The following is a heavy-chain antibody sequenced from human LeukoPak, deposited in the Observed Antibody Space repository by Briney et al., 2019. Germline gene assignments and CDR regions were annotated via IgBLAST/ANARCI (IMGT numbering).Heavy chain of an antibody. D-gene: IGHD5-24*01. CDR1: GFTFSSYS. CDR3: ARDVEGRDGYNYDYYYYMDV. CDR2: ISSSSSTI. Sequence: GGSLRLSCAASGFTFSSYSMNWVRQAPGKGREWVSYISSSSSTIYYADSVKGRFTISRDNAKNSLYLQMNSLRAEDTAVYYCARDVEGRDGYNYDYYYYMDVWGKGTTVTVSS. V-gene: IGHV3-48*01. J-gene: IGHJ6*03.